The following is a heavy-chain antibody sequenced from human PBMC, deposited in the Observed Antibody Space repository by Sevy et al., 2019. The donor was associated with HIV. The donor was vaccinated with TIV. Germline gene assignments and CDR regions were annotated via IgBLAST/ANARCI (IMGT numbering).Heavy chain of an antibody. J-gene: IGHJ5*02. D-gene: IGHD6-13*01. V-gene: IGHV5-51*01. Sequence: GESLKISCKGSGYSFTSYWIGWVRQMPGKGLEWMGIIYPGDSDTRYSPSFQGQVTISADKSSSTAYLQWSSLKASDTAMYYCARSIAAAGPLNWFDPWGQGTLVTVSS. CDR2: IYPGDSDT. CDR3: ARSIAAAGPLNWFDP. CDR1: GYSFTSYW.